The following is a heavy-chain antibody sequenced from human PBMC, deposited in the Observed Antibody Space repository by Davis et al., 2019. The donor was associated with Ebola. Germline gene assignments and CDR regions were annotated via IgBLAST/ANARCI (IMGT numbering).Heavy chain of an antibody. Sequence: GGSLRLSCAASGFTFSSYWMSWVRQAPGKGLEWVANIKQDGSEKYYVDSVKGRFTIPRDNAKNSLYLQMNSLRAEDTAVYYCAREAYDFWSGYHYYYYGMDVWGQGTTVTVSS. CDR3: AREAYDFWSGYHYYYYGMDV. CDR1: GFTFSSYW. J-gene: IGHJ6*02. CDR2: IKQDGSEK. D-gene: IGHD3-3*01. V-gene: IGHV3-7*01.